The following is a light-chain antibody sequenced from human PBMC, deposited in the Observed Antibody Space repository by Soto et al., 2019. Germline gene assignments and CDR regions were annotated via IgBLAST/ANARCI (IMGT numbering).Light chain of an antibody. Sequence: QSVLTQPRSVSESHGQAVTFSCTGTSSDVGGYNFVSWYQQHPGKAPKLIIYDVTERPSGVPDRFSGSKSGNTASLTISGLQAEDEADYYCCSYTNSLFVFGTGTKVTVL. J-gene: IGLJ1*01. CDR2: DVT. CDR1: SSDVGGYNF. CDR3: CSYTNSLFV. V-gene: IGLV2-11*01.